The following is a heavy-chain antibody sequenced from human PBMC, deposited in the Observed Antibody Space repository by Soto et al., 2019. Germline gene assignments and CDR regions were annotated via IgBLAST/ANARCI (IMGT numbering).Heavy chain of an antibody. CDR1: GDPFTRNW. CDR3: ARLTGQNGWLPRNRYSGMDV. D-gene: IGHD5-12*01. CDR2: VFPADSDT. Sequence: EVQLVQSGAEVKTPGESLKISCKGSGDPFTRNWIAWVRQMPGKGLEWMGIVFPADSDTRYNPSFHGQVTVSADNSISTAYLDWSSLKASDSAIYYCARLTGQNGWLPRNRYSGMDVWGQGTTVTVSS. V-gene: IGHV5-51*01. J-gene: IGHJ6*02.